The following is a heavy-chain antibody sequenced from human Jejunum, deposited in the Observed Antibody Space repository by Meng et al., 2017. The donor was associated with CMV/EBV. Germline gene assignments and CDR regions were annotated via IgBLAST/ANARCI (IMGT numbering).Heavy chain of an antibody. Sequence: VQLLESGGGLVQPGGSLRLSWVASGCMFGSYAMSWVRQSPGKGLEWVSAISGSGSATYYADSVKGRFTISRDSSKNTLYLQMNSLRAEDTAVYYCAKDKGPITIFGVVLPSPNMDVWGQGTTVTVSS. CDR2: ISGSGSAT. V-gene: IGHV3-23*01. CDR3: AKDKGPITIFGVVLPSPNMDV. J-gene: IGHJ6*02. CDR1: GCMFGSYA. D-gene: IGHD3-3*01.